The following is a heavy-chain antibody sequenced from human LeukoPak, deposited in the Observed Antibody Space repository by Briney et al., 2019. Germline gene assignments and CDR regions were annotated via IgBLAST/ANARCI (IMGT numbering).Heavy chain of an antibody. CDR2: ISSGASSK. V-gene: IGHV3-48*03. CDR3: ARDTGGYLGN. D-gene: IGHD5-12*01. CDR1: GFTFSSFE. Sequence: PGGSLRLSCAASGFTFSSFEMHWVRQAPGEGLECISYISSGASSKSYADSVKGRFTISRDNAKNSLDLQMNSLRAEDTAVYYCARDTGGYLGNWGQGTLVTVSS. J-gene: IGHJ4*02.